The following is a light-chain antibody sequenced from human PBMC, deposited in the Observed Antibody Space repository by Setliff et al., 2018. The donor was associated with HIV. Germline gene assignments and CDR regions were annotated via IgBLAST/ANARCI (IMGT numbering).Light chain of an antibody. CDR2: SDN. Sequence: QSVLTQPPSASGTPGQRVTISCSGSSSNIGSNTVNWYQQLPGTAPKLLIHSDNQRPSGVPDRFSASKSGTSASLAISGLLSEDEADYYCAAWDDSLNAYVFGTGTKVTDL. V-gene: IGLV1-44*01. CDR3: AAWDDSLNAYV. J-gene: IGLJ1*01. CDR1: SSNIGSNT.